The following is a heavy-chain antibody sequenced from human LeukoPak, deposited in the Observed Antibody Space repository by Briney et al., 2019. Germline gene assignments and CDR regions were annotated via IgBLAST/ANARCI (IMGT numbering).Heavy chain of an antibody. CDR2: IYPGDSDT. CDR1: GYSFTSYW. J-gene: IGHJ6*03. Sequence: GESLKISCEASGYSFTSYWIGWVRQMPGKGLEWMGIIYPGDSDTTYSPSFQGHVTISADKSISTAYLQWSSLKASDTAMYYCAVFGLYYMDVWGKGTTVTVSS. D-gene: IGHD3-10*02. V-gene: IGHV5-51*01. CDR3: AVFGLYYMDV.